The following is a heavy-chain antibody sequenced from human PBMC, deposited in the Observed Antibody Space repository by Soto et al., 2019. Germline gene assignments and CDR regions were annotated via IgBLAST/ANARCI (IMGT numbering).Heavy chain of an antibody. CDR3: ASPFGDYYYGMDV. CDR2: ISGSGGST. D-gene: IGHD3-10*01. CDR1: GFTFSSYA. J-gene: IGHJ6*02. V-gene: IGHV3-23*01. Sequence: EVQLLESGGGLVQPGGSLRLSCAASGFTFSSYAMSWVRQAPGKGLEWVSAISGSGGSTYYADSVKGRFTISRDNSKNMMYLQMNSMRAEDTAVYYCASPFGDYYYGMDVWGQGTTVTVSS.